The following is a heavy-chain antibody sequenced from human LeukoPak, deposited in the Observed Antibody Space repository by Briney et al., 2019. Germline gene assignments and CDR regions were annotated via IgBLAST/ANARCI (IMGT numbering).Heavy chain of an antibody. CDR3: ATKYSVAVAANPPHFDY. Sequence: PSETLSLTCAVYGGSFSGYYWSWIRQPPGRGLEWIGEINQSGSTNYKSSLKSRVTISVDTSKKQFSLKLSSVTAADTGVYYCATKYSVAVAANPPHFDYWSQGTPVTVS. CDR1: GGSFSGYY. D-gene: IGHD6-19*01. V-gene: IGHV4-34*01. CDR2: INQSGST. J-gene: IGHJ4*02.